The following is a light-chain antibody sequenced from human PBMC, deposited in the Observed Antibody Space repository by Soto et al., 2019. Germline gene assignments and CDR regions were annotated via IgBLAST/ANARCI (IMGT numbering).Light chain of an antibody. CDR1: QSVSSSY. J-gene: IGKJ2*01. CDR2: GAS. Sequence: EIVLTQSPGTLSLSPGERATLSCRASQSVSSSYLAWYQQKPGQAPRLLIYGASSRATGIPDRFSGSGSGTDFTLTTRRLQPADYGEYSRQQYGGSPPYTFGQGTKLEIK. CDR3: QQYGGSPPYT. V-gene: IGKV3-20*01.